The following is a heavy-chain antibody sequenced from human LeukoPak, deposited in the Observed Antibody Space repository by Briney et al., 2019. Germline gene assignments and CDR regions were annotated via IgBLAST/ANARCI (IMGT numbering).Heavy chain of an antibody. CDR3: AREGLNMVRGVIPKEAWGWFDP. J-gene: IGHJ5*02. CDR1: GGSFSGYY. V-gene: IGHV4-4*07. D-gene: IGHD3-10*01. Sequence: SETLSLTCAVYGGSFSGYYWSWIRQPAGKGLEWIGRIYTSGSTNYNPSLKSRVTISVDTSKNQFSLKLSSVTAADTAVYYCAREGLNMVRGVIPKEAWGWFDPWGQGTLVTVSS. CDR2: IYTSGST.